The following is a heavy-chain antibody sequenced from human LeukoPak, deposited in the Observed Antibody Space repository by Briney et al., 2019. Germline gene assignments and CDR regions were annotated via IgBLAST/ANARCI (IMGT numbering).Heavy chain of an antibody. J-gene: IGHJ4*02. Sequence: GASVTVSCKVSGYTLTELSMHWVRQAPGKGLEWMGGIIPIFGTANYAQKFQGRGTITADESTSTAYMELSSLRSEDTAVYYCARGGSSWTPYYFDYWGQGTLVTVSS. CDR3: ARGGSSWTPYYFDY. CDR1: GYTLTELS. D-gene: IGHD6-13*01. V-gene: IGHV1-69*13. CDR2: IIPIFGTA.